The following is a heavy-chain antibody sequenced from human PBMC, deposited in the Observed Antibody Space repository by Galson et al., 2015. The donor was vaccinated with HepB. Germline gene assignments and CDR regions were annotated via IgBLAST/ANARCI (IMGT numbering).Heavy chain of an antibody. CDR2: INPSGGST. CDR3: ARGSYGDYDPSLLSY. Sequence: SVKVSCKASGYTFTSYYMHWVRQAPGQGLEWMGIINPSGGSTGYAQKFQGRVTMTRDTSTSTVYMELSSLRSEDTAVYYCARGSYGDYDPSLLSYWGQGTLVTVSS. V-gene: IGHV1-46*01. D-gene: IGHD4-17*01. CDR1: GYTFTSYY. J-gene: IGHJ4*02.